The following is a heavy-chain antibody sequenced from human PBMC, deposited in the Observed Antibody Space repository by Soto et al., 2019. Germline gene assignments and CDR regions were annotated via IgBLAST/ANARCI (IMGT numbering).Heavy chain of an antibody. CDR2: IIPLFNAT. V-gene: IGHV1-69*13. D-gene: IGHD2-2*01. Sequence: GASVKVSCKTSWGIFKNVDIGCVRQSPGQGLEWMGEIIPLFNATNYAQKFRGRVTVTADESTGTAYMELTRLTYDDTAVYFCAINAERNAQKFDFWGQGTLVTVSS. CDR3: AINAERNAQKFDF. J-gene: IGHJ4*02. CDR1: WGIFKNVD.